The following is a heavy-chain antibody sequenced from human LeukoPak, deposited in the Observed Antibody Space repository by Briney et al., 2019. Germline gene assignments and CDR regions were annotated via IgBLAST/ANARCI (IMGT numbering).Heavy chain of an antibody. V-gene: IGHV3-9*03. J-gene: IGHJ4*02. CDR1: GFTFDDYA. CDR2: ISWNSGNI. Sequence: GGSLRLSCAASGFTFDDYAMHWVRQAPGKGLEWVSGISWNSGNIGYADSVKGRFTISRDNAKNSLYLQMNSLRAEDMAFYYCAKDGGSSNWYYFDYWGQGTLVTVSS. CDR3: AKDGGSSNWYYFDY. D-gene: IGHD6-13*01.